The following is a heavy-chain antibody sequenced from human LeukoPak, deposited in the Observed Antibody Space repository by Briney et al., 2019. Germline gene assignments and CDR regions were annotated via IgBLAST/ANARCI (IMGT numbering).Heavy chain of an antibody. CDR1: GFTFSSYG. CDR2: MWYDGSNK. J-gene: IGHJ4*02. D-gene: IGHD3-22*01. V-gene: IGHV3-33*01. Sequence: GRSLRLSCAASGFTFSSYGMHWVRQAPGKGLEWVAVMWYDGSNKYFADSVKGRFTISRDNSKNTLYLQMNSLRAEDTAVYHCARDRFAYDSSGYQSHWGQGTLVTVSS. CDR3: ARDRFAYDSSGYQSH.